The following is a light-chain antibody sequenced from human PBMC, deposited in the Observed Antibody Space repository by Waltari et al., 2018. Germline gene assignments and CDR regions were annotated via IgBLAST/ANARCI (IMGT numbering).Light chain of an antibody. CDR3: AVWDDSLGGV. CDR2: KHN. Sequence: QSVLTQPPSVSGTPGQSATISCSASNSNIGGHSVNWYQQLPGQAPKLLIYKHNQGPSGVPDRFSASKSGTSASLAITGLQSEDEADYYCAVWDDSLGGVFGGGTKLTVL. CDR1: NSNIGGHS. J-gene: IGLJ3*02. V-gene: IGLV1-44*01.